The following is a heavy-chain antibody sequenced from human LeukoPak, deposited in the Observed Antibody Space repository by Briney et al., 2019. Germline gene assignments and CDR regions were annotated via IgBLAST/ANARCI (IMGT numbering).Heavy chain of an antibody. CDR2: IYYSGST. CDR1: GGAISSSSYC. V-gene: IGHV4-39*01. J-gene: IGHJ1*01. Sequence: SETLSLTCTVSGGAISSSSYCWGWIRQPPGKGLEWIGIIYYSGSTYYNPSLKSRVTISVDTSKNQFSLKLSSVTAADTAVYYCARHAGYSSSWYLRYAEYFQHWGQGTLVTASS. D-gene: IGHD6-13*01. CDR3: ARHAGYSSSWYLRYAEYFQH.